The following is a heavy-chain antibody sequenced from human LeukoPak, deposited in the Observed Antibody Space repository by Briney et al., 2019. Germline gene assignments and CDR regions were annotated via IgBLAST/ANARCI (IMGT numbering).Heavy chain of an antibody. D-gene: IGHD1-26*01. CDR3: TRDPFSGSYYP. J-gene: IGHJ5*02. V-gene: IGHV3-74*01. CDR1: GFTFSSYW. CDR2: INGDGSIT. Sequence: GGSLRLSCAASGFTFSSYWMHWVRQAPGKGLVWVSRINGDGSITRYADSVKGRFTVSRHNAKDTVFLQMNSLRAEDTAVYYCTRDPFSGSYYPW.